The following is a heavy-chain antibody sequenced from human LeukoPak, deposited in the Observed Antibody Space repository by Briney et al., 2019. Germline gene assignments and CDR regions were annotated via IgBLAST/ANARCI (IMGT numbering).Heavy chain of an antibody. Sequence: GGSLRLSCAASGFTLRSYDMSWVRQAPGKGLEWVAATSGSCVNSYYADSVRGRFTISRDNSQNTLYLQMDSLRAEATALYYCAKEYSGYDFDYWGQGTLVNVSS. D-gene: IGHD5-12*01. CDR2: TSGSCVNS. CDR1: GFTLRSYD. J-gene: IGHJ4*02. V-gene: IGHV3-23*01. CDR3: AKEYSGYDFDY.